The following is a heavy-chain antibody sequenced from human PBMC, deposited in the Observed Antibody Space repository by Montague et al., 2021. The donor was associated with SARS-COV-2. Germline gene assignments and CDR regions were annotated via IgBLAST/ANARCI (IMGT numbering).Heavy chain of an antibody. J-gene: IGHJ6*02. V-gene: IGHV4-59*01. CDR3: ARDLLPPRTAIKTNFFGLDV. D-gene: IGHD2-21*02. CDR2: IYHSGNT. Sequence: SETLSLTCTVPGVFLSSSYWSWIRQPSGKGLEWIGYIYHSGNTNYNPSLKSRVTISIDTSMNQFSLSLSSMTAADTAVYFCARDLLPPRTAIKTNFFGLDVWGQGTTVIVSS. CDR1: GVFLSSSY.